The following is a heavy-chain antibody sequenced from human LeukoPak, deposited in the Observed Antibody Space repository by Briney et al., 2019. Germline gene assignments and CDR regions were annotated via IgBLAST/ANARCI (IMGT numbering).Heavy chain of an antibody. CDR1: GGSISSYY. Sequence: SETLSLTCTVSGGSISSYYWSWIRQPPGKGLEWIGYIYYSGSTNYNPSLKSRVTISVDTSKNQFSLKLSSVTAADTAVYYCAGTYYYDSSGYYYASDYWAREPWSPSPQ. CDR3: AGTYYYDSSGYYYASDY. CDR2: IYYSGST. V-gene: IGHV4-59*01. D-gene: IGHD3-22*01. J-gene: IGHJ4*02.